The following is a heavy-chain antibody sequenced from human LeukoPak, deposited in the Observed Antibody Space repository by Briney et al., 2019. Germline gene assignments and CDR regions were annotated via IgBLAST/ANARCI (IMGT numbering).Heavy chain of an antibody. CDR1: GFTVSTNY. Sequence: SGGSLRLSCAASGFTVSTNYMSWVRQAPGKGLERVSVIYSDGRTYYADSVKGRFTISRDNSKNTLYLQMNSLRAEDTAVYYCARDSGRFDVFDIWGQGTMVTVSS. D-gene: IGHD3-10*01. V-gene: IGHV3-53*01. CDR3: ARDSGRFDVFDI. J-gene: IGHJ3*02. CDR2: IYSDGRT.